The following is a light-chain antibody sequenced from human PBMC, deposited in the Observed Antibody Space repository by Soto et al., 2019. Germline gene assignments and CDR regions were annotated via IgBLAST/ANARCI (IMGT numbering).Light chain of an antibody. CDR2: DVS. J-gene: IGLJ1*01. Sequence: QSALTQPASVSGSPGQSITISCTGTSSDVVGYNYVSWYQHHPGKAPKLIIYDVSNRPSGVSIRFSGSKSDNTASLTISGIQPEDEADYHCSSYTTSNTRQIVFGTGTKVNVL. V-gene: IGLV2-14*03. CDR3: SSYTTSNTRQIV. CDR1: SSDVVGYNY.